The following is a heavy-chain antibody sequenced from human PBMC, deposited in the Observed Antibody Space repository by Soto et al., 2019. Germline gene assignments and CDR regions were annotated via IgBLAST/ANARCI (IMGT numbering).Heavy chain of an antibody. Sequence: PSETLSLTCSVSGGSISNYYWNWIRQPAGKGLQWIGRIYSSGSINYNPSLKSRVTMSVDTPKNQFSLKLTSVTAADTAVYYCARQTTYSGSWHDYWGQGTLVTVSS. J-gene: IGHJ4*02. CDR1: GGSISNYY. D-gene: IGHD6-13*01. CDR3: ARQTTYSGSWHDY. V-gene: IGHV4-4*07. CDR2: IYSSGSI.